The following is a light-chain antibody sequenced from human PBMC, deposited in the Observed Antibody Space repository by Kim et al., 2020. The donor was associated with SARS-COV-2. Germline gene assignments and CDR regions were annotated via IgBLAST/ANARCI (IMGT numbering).Light chain of an antibody. CDR3: QQSYSTPHT. CDR2: AAS. Sequence: DIQMTQSPSSLSASVGDRVTITCRASQSISSYLNWYQQKPGKAPNLLIYAASSLQSGVSSRFSGSGSGTDFTLTISSLQPEDFATYYCQQSYSTPHTFGQGTKVDIK. J-gene: IGKJ1*01. CDR1: QSISSY. V-gene: IGKV1-39*01.